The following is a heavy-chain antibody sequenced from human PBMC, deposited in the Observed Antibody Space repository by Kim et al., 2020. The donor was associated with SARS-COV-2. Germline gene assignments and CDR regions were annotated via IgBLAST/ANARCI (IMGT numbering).Heavy chain of an antibody. CDR3: TTDFRGDY. Sequence: GGTTDYAAPVKGRFTISRDYSKNTLYLQMNSLKTEDTAVYYCTTDFRGDYWGQVTLVTVSS. J-gene: IGHJ4*02. CDR2: GGTT. V-gene: IGHV3-15*01.